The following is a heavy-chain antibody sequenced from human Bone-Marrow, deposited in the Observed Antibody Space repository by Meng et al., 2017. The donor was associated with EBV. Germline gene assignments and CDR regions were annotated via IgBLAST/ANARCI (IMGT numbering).Heavy chain of an antibody. J-gene: IGHJ4*02. CDR1: GGSISTGYYY. CDR3: ARGSSFCSGGSCFEN. V-gene: IGHV4-30-4*01. Sequence: VQLQASGPGLVKPSQTLSLTCAVSGGSISTGYYYWTWIRQPPGKGLEWIGYMYYNGITYYNPSLKSRVTISGDSSKNQFSLKLTSVTAADTAVYFCARGSSFCSGGSCFENWGQGTLVTVSS. D-gene: IGHD2-15*01. CDR2: MYYNGIT.